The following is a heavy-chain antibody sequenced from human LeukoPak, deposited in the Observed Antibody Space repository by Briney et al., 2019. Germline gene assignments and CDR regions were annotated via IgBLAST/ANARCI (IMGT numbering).Heavy chain of an antibody. CDR3: ASLSVAGSDVDF. D-gene: IGHD6-19*01. V-gene: IGHV3-48*03. CDR2: ISSSVSIK. CDR1: GFTSRFTFSAYE. J-gene: IGHJ4*02. Sequence: GGSLRLSCAVSGFTSRFTFSAYEMNGVRQAPGKGLEWCSSISSSVSIKHYADSVKGRFTISRDNARNSLYVQMNSLRVDDTAVYYCASLSVAGSDVDFWGQGTLVTVSS.